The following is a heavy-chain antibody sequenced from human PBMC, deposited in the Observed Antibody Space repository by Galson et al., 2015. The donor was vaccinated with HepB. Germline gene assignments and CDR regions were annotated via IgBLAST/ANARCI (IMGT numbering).Heavy chain of an antibody. V-gene: IGHV1-3*01. D-gene: IGHD3-3*01. CDR1: GYTFTKYA. J-gene: IGHJ3*02. CDR3: ARDLNYGDWSGYAAGAYVFDI. Sequence: SVKVSCKASGYTFTKYAIHWVRQAPGQSLEWMGWINGGNGDTKYSQKFQARVTVTRDTSASTAYMELSSLRSEDTAVYYCARDLNYGDWSGYAAGAYVFDIWGQGTMVTVSS. CDR2: INGGNGDT.